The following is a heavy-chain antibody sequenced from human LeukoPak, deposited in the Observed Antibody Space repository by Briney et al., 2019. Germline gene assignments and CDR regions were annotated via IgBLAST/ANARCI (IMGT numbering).Heavy chain of an antibody. D-gene: IGHD3-10*01. CDR2: MNPNSGNT. CDR1: GYTFTSYD. V-gene: IGHV1-8*01. Sequence: GASVKVSCKASGYTFTSYDMNWVRQATGQGLGWMGWMNPNSGNTGYAQKFQGRVTMARNTSISTAYMELSSLRSEDTAVYYCAREESVVRGVSDYWGQGTLVTVSS. J-gene: IGHJ4*02. CDR3: AREESVVRGVSDY.